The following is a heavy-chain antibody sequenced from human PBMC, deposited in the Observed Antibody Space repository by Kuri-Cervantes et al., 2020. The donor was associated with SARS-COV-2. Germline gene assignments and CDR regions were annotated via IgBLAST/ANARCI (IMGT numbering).Heavy chain of an antibody. CDR1: GYTFTSYG. CDR3: ARGGPAMVGYYYYGMDV. D-gene: IGHD5-18*01. CDR2: ISAYNGNT. V-gene: IGHV1-18*01. J-gene: IGHJ6*04. Sequence: ASVKVSCKAAGYTFTSYGISWVRQAPGQGLEWMVWISAYNGNTNYAQKLQGGVTMTTDTSTSTAYMELRSLRSEDTAVYYCARGGPAMVGYYYYGMDVWGKGTTVTVSS.